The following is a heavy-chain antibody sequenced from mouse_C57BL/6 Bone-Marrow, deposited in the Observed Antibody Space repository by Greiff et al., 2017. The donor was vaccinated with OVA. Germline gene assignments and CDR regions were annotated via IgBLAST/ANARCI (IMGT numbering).Heavy chain of an antibody. CDR3: AREVTGGYYFDY. V-gene: IGHV1-55*01. J-gene: IGHJ2*01. CDR2: IYPGSGCT. CDR1: GYTFTSYW. D-gene: IGHD2-2*01. Sequence: QVQLKQPGAELVKPGASVKMSCKASGYTFTSYWITWVKQRPGQGLEWIGDIYPGSGCTNYNEKFKSKATLTVDTSSSTAYMQLSSLTAEDAAVYYCAREVTGGYYFDYWGQGTTLTVSS.